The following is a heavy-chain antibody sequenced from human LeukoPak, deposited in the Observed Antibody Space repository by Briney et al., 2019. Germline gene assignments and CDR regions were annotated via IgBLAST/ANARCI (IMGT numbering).Heavy chain of an antibody. Sequence: PSETLSLTCTVSGGSISINTYYWGWIRQSPGKGLDWIGSTFYKRSTYYNPSLKSRVTISVGTSKNHFSLQLSSVTAADTAVYYCARSRYYDGSGYFFDYWGQGILVTVSS. V-gene: IGHV4-39*01. CDR3: ARSRYYDGSGYFFDY. J-gene: IGHJ4*02. D-gene: IGHD3-22*01. CDR1: GGSISINTYY. CDR2: TFYKRST.